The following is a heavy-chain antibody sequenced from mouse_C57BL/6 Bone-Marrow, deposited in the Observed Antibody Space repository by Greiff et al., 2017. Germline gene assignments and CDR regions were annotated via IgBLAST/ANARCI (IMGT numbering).Heavy chain of an antibody. CDR2: IHPNSGST. CDR3: AREGGYYFDY. CDR1: GYTFTSYW. J-gene: IGHJ2*01. V-gene: IGHV1-64*01. Sequence: QVQLQQSGPELVKPGASVKLSCKASGYTFTSYWMHWVKQRPGQGLEWIGRIHPNSGSTNYNEKFKSKATLTEDKSSSTAYMQLSSLASEDSAVYYCAREGGYYFDYWGQGTTLTVSS.